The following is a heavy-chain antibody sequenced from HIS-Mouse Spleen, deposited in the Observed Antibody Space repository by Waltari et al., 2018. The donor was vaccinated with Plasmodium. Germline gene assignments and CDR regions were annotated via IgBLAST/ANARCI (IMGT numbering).Heavy chain of an antibody. CDR3: ARRGGSYYYFDY. CDR2: IYYSGST. CDR1: GGSISSSSYY. V-gene: IGHV4-39*01. Sequence: QLQLQESGPGLVKPSATLSLTCPVSGGSISSSSYYWGWIRQPTGKGLEWIGSIYYSGSTYYNPSLKSRVTISVDTSKNQFSLKLSSVTAADTAVYYCARRGGSYYYFDYWGQGTLVTVSS. J-gene: IGHJ4*02. D-gene: IGHD1-26*01.